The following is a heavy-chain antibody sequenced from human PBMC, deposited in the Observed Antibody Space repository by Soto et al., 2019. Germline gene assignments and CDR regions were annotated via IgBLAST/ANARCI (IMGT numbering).Heavy chain of an antibody. J-gene: IGHJ6*02. CDR2: ISSTTNYI. CDR1: GFTFTRYS. V-gene: IGHV3-21*04. CDR3: AQLPSGYDYYYYGMDV. Sequence: GGSLRLSCAASGFTFTRYSMNWVRQAPGKGLEWVSSISSTTNYIYYGDSMKGRFTISRDNAKNSLYLEMNSLRSEDTAVYYCAQLPSGYDYYYYGMDVWGQGTTVTVSS. D-gene: IGHD5-12*01.